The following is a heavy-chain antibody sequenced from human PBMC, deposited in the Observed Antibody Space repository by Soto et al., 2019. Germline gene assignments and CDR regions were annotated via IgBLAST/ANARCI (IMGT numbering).Heavy chain of an antibody. CDR1: GFTFDDYA. D-gene: IGHD2-15*01. J-gene: IGHJ4*02. CDR3: AKVSGGRSRLAYFDY. V-gene: IGHV3-9*01. Sequence: EVQLVESGGGLVQPGRSLRLSCAASGFTFDDYAMHWVRQAPGKGLEWVSGISWNSGSIGYADSVKGRFTISRDNAKNSLYLQMYSLRAEDTALYYCAKVSGGRSRLAYFDYWGQGTLVTVSS. CDR2: ISWNSGSI.